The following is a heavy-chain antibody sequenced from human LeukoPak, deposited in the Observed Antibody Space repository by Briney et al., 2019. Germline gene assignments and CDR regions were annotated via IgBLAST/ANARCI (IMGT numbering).Heavy chain of an antibody. CDR1: GFTFSNYG. CDR2: ISYDESDK. D-gene: IGHD2-15*01. J-gene: IGHJ5*02. Sequence: GRSLRLSCAASGFTFSNYGMHWVRQAPGKGLEWVAVISYDESDKYYADSVKGRFTISRDNSKNTLYLQMNSLRAEDTAVYYCAKDGLGYCSGGSCPTRNWFDPWGQGTLVTVSS. CDR3: AKDGLGYCSGGSCPTRNWFDP. V-gene: IGHV3-30*18.